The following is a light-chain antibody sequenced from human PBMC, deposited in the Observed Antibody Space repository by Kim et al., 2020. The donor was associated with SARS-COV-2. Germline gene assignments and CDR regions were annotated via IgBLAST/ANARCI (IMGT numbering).Light chain of an antibody. CDR1: SANIGSNT. J-gene: IGLJ2*01. Sequence: GHSVTDSYSSSSANIGSNTVTWYPPLPGAAPKLLIYNNNQRPSGVPDRFSGSKSGTSASLAISGLQSEDEADYYCAAWDDSLNGVLFGGGTQLTVL. CDR3: AAWDDSLNGVL. V-gene: IGLV1-44*01. CDR2: NNN.